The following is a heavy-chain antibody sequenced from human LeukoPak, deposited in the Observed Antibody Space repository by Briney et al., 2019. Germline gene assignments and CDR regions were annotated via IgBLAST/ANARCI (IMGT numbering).Heavy chain of an antibody. CDR1: EYSFTSYW. CDR2: IYPGDSDT. V-gene: IGHV5-51*01. CDR3: ARLRPDYDILTGYYRYYFDY. J-gene: IGHJ4*02. Sequence: GESLKISCKGSEYSFTSYWIGWVRQMPGKGLEWMGIIYPGDSDTRYSPSFQGQVTISADKSISTAYLQWSSLKASDTAMYYCARLRPDYDILTGYYRYYFDYWGQGTLVTVSS. D-gene: IGHD3-9*01.